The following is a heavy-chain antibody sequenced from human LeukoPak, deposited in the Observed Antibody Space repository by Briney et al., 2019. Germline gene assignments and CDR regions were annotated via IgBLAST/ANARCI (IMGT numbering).Heavy chain of an antibody. Sequence: GGSLRLSCAASGFTFSHYALSWVRQAPGKGLEWVSAISGSGTSTYYADSVKGRFTLSRDNSKNTLYLQMNSLRAADTAVYYCAKDSAFYASGSRFDYWGQGTLVTVSS. D-gene: IGHD3-10*01. V-gene: IGHV3-23*01. J-gene: IGHJ4*02. CDR2: ISGSGTST. CDR1: GFTFSHYA. CDR3: AKDSAFYASGSRFDY.